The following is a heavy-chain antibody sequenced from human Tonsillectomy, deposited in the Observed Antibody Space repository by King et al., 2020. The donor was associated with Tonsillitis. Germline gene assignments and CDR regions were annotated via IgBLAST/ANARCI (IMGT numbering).Heavy chain of an antibody. V-gene: IGHV5-51*01. CDR1: GYSFARYW. Sequence: QLVQSGAEVKKPGESLKISCKGSGYSFARYWIAWVRQMPGKGLEWMGIIYPGDSDTRYSPSFQGQVTISADKSISTAYVQWSSLKASDTALYYCARYDSTGAVAFDIWGQGTVVTVSS. CDR3: ARYDSTGAVAFDI. D-gene: IGHD3-22*01. J-gene: IGHJ3*02. CDR2: IYPGDSDT.